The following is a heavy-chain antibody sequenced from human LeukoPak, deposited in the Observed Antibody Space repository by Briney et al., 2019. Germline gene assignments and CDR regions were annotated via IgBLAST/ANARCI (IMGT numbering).Heavy chain of an antibody. CDR3: ARGGSYGDVVYYYYYMDV. J-gene: IGHJ6*03. CDR2: TYYRSKWYN. Sequence: SQTLSLTCAISGDSVSSNSAAWNWIRQSPSRGLEWLGRTYYRSKWYNDYAVSVKSRITINPDTSKNQFSLQLNSVTPEDTAVYYCARGGSYGDVVYYYYYMDVWGKGTTVTVSS. V-gene: IGHV6-1*01. CDR1: GDSVSSNSAA. D-gene: IGHD3-16*01.